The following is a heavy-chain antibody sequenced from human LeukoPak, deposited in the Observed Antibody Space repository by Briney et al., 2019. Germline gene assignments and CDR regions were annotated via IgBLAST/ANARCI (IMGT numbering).Heavy chain of an antibody. D-gene: IGHD5-24*01. CDR1: GGSISSSSYY. CDR3: ARDGYNSGY. J-gene: IGHJ4*02. V-gene: IGHV4-39*02. Sequence: PSETLSLNCTVSGGSISSSSYYWGWIRQPPGKGLKWIGSIYYSGSTYYNPSLKSRVTVSVDTSKNQFSLKLSSVTAADTAVYYCARDGYNSGYWGQGTLVTVSS. CDR2: IYYSGST.